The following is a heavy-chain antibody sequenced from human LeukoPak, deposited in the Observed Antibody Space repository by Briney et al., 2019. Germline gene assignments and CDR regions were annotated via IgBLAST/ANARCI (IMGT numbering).Heavy chain of an antibody. CDR1: GFNFSDSR. CDR3: VRGDWYFES. V-gene: IGHV3-7*04. J-gene: IGHJ4*02. Sequence: GGSLRLSCATSGFNFSDSRMTWVRQAPGKGLQWVANINRDGTEKHFLDSVEGRFTISRDNAKKSLYLQMSSLRPQDTAVYFCVRGDWYFESWGQGTLVTVS. D-gene: IGHD2-21*01. CDR2: INRDGTEK.